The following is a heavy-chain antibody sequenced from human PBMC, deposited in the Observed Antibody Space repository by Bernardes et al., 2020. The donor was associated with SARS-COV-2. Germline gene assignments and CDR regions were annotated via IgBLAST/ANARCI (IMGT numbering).Heavy chain of an antibody. Sequence: SEPLSLTCTVSGGSISSYYWSWIRQPPGKGLEWIGYIYYSGSTNYNPSLKSRVTCNVDHKPSNTKVDKTVERKCCVECPPCPAPPVAGPSVFLFPPKPKDTQRITARSLYG. D-gene: IGHD2-15*01. V-gene: IGHV4-59*01. J-gene: IGHJ6*01. CDR3: PAPPVAGPSVFLFPPKPKDTQRITARSLYG. CDR1: GGSISSYY. CDR2: IYYSGST.